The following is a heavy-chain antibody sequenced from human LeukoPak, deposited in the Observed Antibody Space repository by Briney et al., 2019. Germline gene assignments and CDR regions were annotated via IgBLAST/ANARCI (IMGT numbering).Heavy chain of an antibody. J-gene: IGHJ5*02. CDR1: GGSISSYY. Sequence: SETLSLTCTVSGGSISSYYWSWIRQLPGKGLEWIGYIYYSGSTNYNPSLKSRVTISVDTSKNQFSLKLSSVTAADTAVYYCAGGYCTNGVCYRGWFDPWGQGTLVTVSS. V-gene: IGHV4-59*13. D-gene: IGHD2-8*01. CDR2: IYYSGST. CDR3: AGGYCTNGVCYRGWFDP.